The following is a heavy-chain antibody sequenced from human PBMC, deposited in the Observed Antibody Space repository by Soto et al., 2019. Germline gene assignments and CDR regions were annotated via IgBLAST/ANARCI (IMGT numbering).Heavy chain of an antibody. CDR1: GGSISRSDW. D-gene: IGHD1-26*01. J-gene: IGHJ4*02. V-gene: IGHV4-4*02. Sequence: SETLSLTCAVSGGSISRSDWWNWVRQPPGKGLEWIGEIYYGGSTNYNPSLKSRVTMSIDKSKNHFSMKLNSVTAADTAVYYCAVRPFLNSANYKIAIWGPGTLVTVSS. CDR3: AVRPFLNSANYKIAI. CDR2: IYYGGST.